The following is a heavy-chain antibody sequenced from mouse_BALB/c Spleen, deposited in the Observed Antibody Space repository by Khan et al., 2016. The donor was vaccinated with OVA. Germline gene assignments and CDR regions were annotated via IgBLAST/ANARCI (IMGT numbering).Heavy chain of an antibody. CDR2: VSTGGGYT. CDR1: GFTFSTYG. D-gene: IGHD1-1*01. J-gene: IGHJ3*01. V-gene: IGHV5-6*01. Sequence: EVELVESGGDLVKPGGSLKLSCAASGFTFSTYGMSWVRQTPDKRLEWVATVSTGGGYTYYPARVKGRFTISRDNAKNTLYLQMSSLKSEDTAMFYCARLAYYYDSEGFAYWGQGTLVTVSA. CDR3: ARLAYYYDSEGFAY.